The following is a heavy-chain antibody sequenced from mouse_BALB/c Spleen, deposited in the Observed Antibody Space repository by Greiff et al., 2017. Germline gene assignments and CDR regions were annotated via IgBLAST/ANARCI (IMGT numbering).Heavy chain of an antibody. CDR3: ARHGYGNYVAMDY. Sequence: EVMLVESGGGLVKPGGSLKLSCAASGFAFSSYDMSWVRQTPEKRLEWVAYLSSGGGSTYYPDTVKGRFTISRDNAKNTLYLQMSSLKSEDTAMYYCARHGYGNYVAMDYWGQGTSVTVSS. V-gene: IGHV5-12-1*01. D-gene: IGHD2-1*01. J-gene: IGHJ4*01. CDR2: LSSGGGST. CDR1: GFAFSSYD.